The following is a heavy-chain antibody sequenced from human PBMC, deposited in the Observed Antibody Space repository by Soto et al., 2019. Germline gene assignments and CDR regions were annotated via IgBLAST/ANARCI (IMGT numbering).Heavy chain of an antibody. D-gene: IGHD3-22*01. CDR1: EFTFSNYS. Sequence: PGGSLRLSWAASEFTFSNYSMRWGRQAPGEGLEWGSAISYGGGTTYYADSVKGRFTISRDNSKNTLYLQMNSLRAEDTAVYYCAKNPGYYYDSTGYHFDYWGQGTLVTVSS. J-gene: IGHJ4*02. CDR3: AKNPGYYYDSTGYHFDY. CDR2: ISYGGGTT. V-gene: IGHV3-23*01.